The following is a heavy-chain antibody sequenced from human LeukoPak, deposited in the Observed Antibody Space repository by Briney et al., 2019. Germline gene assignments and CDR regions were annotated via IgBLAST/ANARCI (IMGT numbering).Heavy chain of an antibody. CDR2: IIPIFGTA. CDR1: GGTFSSYA. D-gene: IGHD5-24*01. CDR3: ARGRNFDGYLYDT. Sequence: ASVKVSCKASGGTFSSYAISWVRQAPGQGLEWMGGIIPIFGTANYAQKFQDRVTITRDTSASTLSMELSSLISEDTAVYYCARGRNFDGYLYDTWGQGTLVTVSS. V-gene: IGHV1-69*05. J-gene: IGHJ5*02.